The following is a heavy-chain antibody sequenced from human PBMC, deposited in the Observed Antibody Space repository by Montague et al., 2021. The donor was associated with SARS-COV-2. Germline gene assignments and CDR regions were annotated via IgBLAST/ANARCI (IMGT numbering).Heavy chain of an antibody. CDR1: GFIFDDYG. CDR2: INWNGDST. Sequence: SRRLSWAISGFIFDDYGMSWVRQAPGKGLEWVSGINWNGDSTGYADSVKGRFTISRDNAKNSLYLQMNSLRAEDTALYHCARGDGDNRRYFDLWGRGTLVTVSS. D-gene: IGHD4-17*01. CDR3: ARGDGDNRRYFDL. V-gene: IGHV3-20*01. J-gene: IGHJ2*01.